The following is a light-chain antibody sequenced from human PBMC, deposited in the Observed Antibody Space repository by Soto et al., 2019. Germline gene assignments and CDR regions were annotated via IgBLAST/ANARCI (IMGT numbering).Light chain of an antibody. J-gene: IGLJ2*01. CDR3: AAWDDSLSGPV. V-gene: IGLV1-47*02. CDR2: SNN. CDR1: SSNIGSNY. Sequence: QSVLTQPPSASGTPGQRVIISCSGSSSNIGSNYVYWYQQLPGTAPKLLIYSNNQRPSGVPDRFSGSKSGTSASLAISGLRSDDEADYYCAAWDDSLSGPVFGGGPKLTVL.